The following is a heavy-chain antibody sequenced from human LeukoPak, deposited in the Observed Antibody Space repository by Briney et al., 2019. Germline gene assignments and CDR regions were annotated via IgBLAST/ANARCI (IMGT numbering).Heavy chain of an antibody. V-gene: IGHV3-7*01. D-gene: IGHD6-6*01. CDR1: GFNFRRFW. CDR3: AARAITDRPYYLDN. J-gene: IGHJ4*02. CDR2: ISPDGSEK. Sequence: PGGPLRLSCAASGFNFRRFWMSWVRQAPGKGLEWVTNISPDGSEKSYVDSVKGRFTISRDNAKNSVHLQMNSLRAEDTAVYYCAARAITDRPYYLDNWGQGTLVTVSS.